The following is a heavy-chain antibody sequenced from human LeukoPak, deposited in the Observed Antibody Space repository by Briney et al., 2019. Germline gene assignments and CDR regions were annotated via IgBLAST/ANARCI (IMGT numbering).Heavy chain of an antibody. J-gene: IGHJ4*02. CDR1: GFTFSIYA. Sequence: PGGSLTLSCAAAGFTFSIYAMSCVRQAPGKGLEWVSAISGSGDSTYYADSVKGRFTISRDNSKNTLYLQMNSVRAEDTAIYHCAKVGIVGATKTYFDQWGQGTLVTVSS. D-gene: IGHD1-26*01. CDR2: ISGSGDST. CDR3: AKVGIVGATKTYFDQ. V-gene: IGHV3-23*01.